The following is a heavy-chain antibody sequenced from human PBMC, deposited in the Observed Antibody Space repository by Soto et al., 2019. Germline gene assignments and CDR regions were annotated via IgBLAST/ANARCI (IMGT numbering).Heavy chain of an antibody. CDR2: ISENGDAT. CDR1: GFTFSSYA. V-gene: IGHV3-23*01. J-gene: IGHJ6*02. CDR3: AKGRNGVDV. Sequence: GGSLRLSCAASGFTFSSYAMTWVRQAPGKGLEWVSAISENGDATHYADSVKGRFIISRDNSQNTLYLHMNSLRAEDTAVFYCAKGRNGVDVWGQATTVTVSS.